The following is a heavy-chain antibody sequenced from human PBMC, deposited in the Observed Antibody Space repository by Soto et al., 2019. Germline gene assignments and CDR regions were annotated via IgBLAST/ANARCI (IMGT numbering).Heavy chain of an antibody. V-gene: IGHV3-23*01. CDR1: AFAFSRSA. CDR2: ISGSGDRT. D-gene: IGHD3-10*01. J-gene: IGHJ5*02. Sequence: EVQLLESGGGLVQPGGSLRLSCAASAFAFSRSAMSWVRQTPGKGLEWVSAISGSGDRTFYADSVKGRFTISRDNSKNTLYLQMNSLRVEDTAVYYCAKGLIGSGAYQYFDPWGQGTLVTFSS. CDR3: AKGLIGSGAYQYFDP.